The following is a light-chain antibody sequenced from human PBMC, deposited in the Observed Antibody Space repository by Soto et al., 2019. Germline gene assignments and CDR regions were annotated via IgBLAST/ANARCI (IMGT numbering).Light chain of an antibody. CDR3: QESYSMPYT. Sequence: DIQMTQSPSSLSASVGDRVTITCRTSQSIATFINWYQQMPGKAPRLLVHAATSLHIGVPSRFSGSGSGTDFTLTISSLQPEDFATYYCQESYSMPYTCGQGTRLEI. CDR2: AAT. J-gene: IGKJ2*01. CDR1: QSIATF. V-gene: IGKV1-39*01.